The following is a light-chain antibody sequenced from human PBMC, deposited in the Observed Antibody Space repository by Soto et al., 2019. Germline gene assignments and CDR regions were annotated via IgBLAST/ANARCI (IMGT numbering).Light chain of an antibody. CDR3: CSYAGSRTPLI. CDR2: EVS. V-gene: IGLV2-23*02. CDR1: SSDVGSYNL. Sequence: QSVLTQAASVSGSPGQSITISCTGTSSDVGSYNLVSWYQQHPGKAPKLMIYEVSKRPSGLSNRFSGPKSGNTASLTISGLQAEDEADYYCCSYAGSRTPLIFGTGTKLTVL. J-gene: IGLJ1*01.